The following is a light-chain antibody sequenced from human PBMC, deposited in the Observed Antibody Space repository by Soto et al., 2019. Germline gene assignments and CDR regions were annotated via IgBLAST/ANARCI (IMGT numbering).Light chain of an antibody. V-gene: IGKV3-20*01. CDR1: QSVSSSY. CDR3: QQYGSSPFT. Sequence: IVLTQSPGTLSLSPGERATLSCRASQSVSSSYLAWYQQTPGPSPRLLIYGASSRATGTPDRFSGSGSGTDFPLTISRLEPEDFAVYYCQQYGSSPFTFGPGTKVDI. CDR2: GAS. J-gene: IGKJ3*01.